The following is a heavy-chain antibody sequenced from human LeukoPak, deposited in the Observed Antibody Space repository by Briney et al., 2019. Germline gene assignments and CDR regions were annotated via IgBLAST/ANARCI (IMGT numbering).Heavy chain of an antibody. D-gene: IGHD2-2*01. V-gene: IGHV3-21*01. Sequence: PGGSLRLSCAASGFTFSSYSMNWVRQAPGKGLEWVSSISSSSYIYYADSVKGRFTISRDNAKNSLYLQMNSLRAEDTAVYYCARGAVDDAFDIWGQGTMVTVSS. CDR3: ARGAVDDAFDI. CDR1: GFTFSSYS. CDR2: ISSSSYI. J-gene: IGHJ3*02.